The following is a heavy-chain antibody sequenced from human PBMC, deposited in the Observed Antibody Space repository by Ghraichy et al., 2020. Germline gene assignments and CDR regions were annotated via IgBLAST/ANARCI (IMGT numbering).Heavy chain of an antibody. J-gene: IGHJ4*02. CDR3: AREPNTAEPSFDY. CDR1: GDSVSSNSAA. V-gene: IGHV6-1*01. CDR2: TYYRSKWYH. D-gene: IGHD5-18*01. Sequence: SQTLSLTCAISGDSVSSNSAAWNWIRPSPSRGLEWLGRTYYRSKWYHDHAVAVKSRLVINPDTSKNQFSLHLNSVTPEDTAVYYCAREPNTAEPSFDYWGQGTLVTVSS.